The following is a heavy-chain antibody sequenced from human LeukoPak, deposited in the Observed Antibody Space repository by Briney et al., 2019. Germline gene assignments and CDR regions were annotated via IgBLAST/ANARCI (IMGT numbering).Heavy chain of an antibody. J-gene: IGHJ4*02. CDR3: ARAGDNTTMVTQ. Sequence: GGSLRLSCAVSGFSFSSYGINWVRQAPGKGLEWVSFISSGSNHIYYADSVKGRFTISRDNAMNSLYLQMNSLRAEDTAVYYCARAGDNTTMVTQWGQGTLVTVSS. CDR1: GFSFSSYG. D-gene: IGHD5-18*01. CDR2: ISSGSNHI. V-gene: IGHV3-21*01.